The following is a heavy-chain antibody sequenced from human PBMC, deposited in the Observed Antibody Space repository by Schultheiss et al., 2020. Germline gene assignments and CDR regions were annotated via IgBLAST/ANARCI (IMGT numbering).Heavy chain of an antibody. CDR1: GDSVSSNSAA. D-gene: IGHD6-13*01. Sequence: SQTLSLTCAISGDSVSSNSAAWNWIRQSPSRGLEWLGRTYYRSKWYNDYAVSVKSRITINPDTSKNQFSLQLNSVTPEDTAVYYCARESEYSSSWLTGYYYSMDVWGKGTTVTVSS. CDR3: ARESEYSSSWLTGYYYSMDV. V-gene: IGHV6-1*01. CDR2: TYYRSKWYN. J-gene: IGHJ6*03.